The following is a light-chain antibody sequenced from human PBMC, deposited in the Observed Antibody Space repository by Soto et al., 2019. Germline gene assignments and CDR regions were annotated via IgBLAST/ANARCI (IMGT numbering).Light chain of an antibody. CDR3: QQDGSSPLT. CDR2: GAS. Sequence: EIVLTQSPGTLSLSPGERATLSCRASQSVSSSFLAWYQQKPGQAPRLLIYGASSRATGIPDRFSGSGSGTVFILTISRLATEDVAVYYCQQDGSSPLTFGGGTKVEIK. CDR1: QSVSSSF. J-gene: IGKJ4*01. V-gene: IGKV3-20*01.